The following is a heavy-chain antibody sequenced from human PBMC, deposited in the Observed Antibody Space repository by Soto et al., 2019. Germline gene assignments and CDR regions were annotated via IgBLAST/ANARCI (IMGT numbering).Heavy chain of an antibody. CDR2: INAGNGNT. J-gene: IGHJ6*03. Sequence: ASVKVSCKASGYTFTSYAMHWVRQAPGQRLEWMGWINAGNGNTKYSQKFQGRVTITRDTSASTAYMELSSLRSEDTAVYYCARAFREARYYYYYMDVWGKGTTVTVSS. CDR3: ARAFREARYYYYYMDV. V-gene: IGHV1-3*01. CDR1: GYTFTSYA.